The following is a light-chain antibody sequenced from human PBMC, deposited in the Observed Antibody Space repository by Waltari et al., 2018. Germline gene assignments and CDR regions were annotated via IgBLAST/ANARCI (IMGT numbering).Light chain of an antibody. CDR3: QQYYRSRT. CDR2: WAT. J-gene: IGKJ1*01. V-gene: IGKV4-1*01. CDR1: QSVLYNSNDKNY. Sequence: DIVMTQSPDSLAVSLGERATINCKSSQSVLYNSNDKNYLAWYQQKPGQPPKLTSYWATTRESGVPDRFSGSGSGTDFTLTISSLQAEDVAVYYCQQYYRSRTFGQGTKVEIK.